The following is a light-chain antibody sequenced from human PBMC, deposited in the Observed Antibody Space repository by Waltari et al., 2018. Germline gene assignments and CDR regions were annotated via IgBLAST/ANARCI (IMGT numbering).Light chain of an antibody. CDR1: SGHSNNI. V-gene: IGLV4-69*01. Sequence: QIVLTQSPSASASLGASVKLTCTLSSGHSNNIIAWLQQQPEKGPRYLMKVNSDGSHSKGDEIPDRFSGSSSGAERYLTISSLQSEDEADYYCQSGGHGTWVFGGGTKLTVL. CDR3: QSGGHGTWV. J-gene: IGLJ3*02. CDR2: VNSDGSH.